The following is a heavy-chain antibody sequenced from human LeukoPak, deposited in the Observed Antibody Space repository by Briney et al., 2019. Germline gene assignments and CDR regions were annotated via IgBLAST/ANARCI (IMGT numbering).Heavy chain of an antibody. CDR1: GFTFSSYA. V-gene: IGHV3-30-3*01. CDR2: ISYDGSNK. D-gene: IGHD3-16*02. J-gene: IGHJ4*02. Sequence: GSLRLSCAASGFTFSSYAMHWVRQAPGKGLEWVAVISYDGSNKYYADSVKGRFTISRDNSKNTLYLQMNSLRAEDTAVYYCARDPSIMITFGGVIGLDYWGQGTLVTVSS. CDR3: ARDPSIMITFGGVIGLDY.